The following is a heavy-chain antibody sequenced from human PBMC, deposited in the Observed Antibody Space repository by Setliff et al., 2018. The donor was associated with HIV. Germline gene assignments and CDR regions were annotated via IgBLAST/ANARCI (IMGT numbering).Heavy chain of an antibody. J-gene: IGHJ6*03. CDR1: GYTFTSYY. Sequence: ASVKVSCKASGYTFTSYYMHWVRQAPGQGLEWMGIINPSGGSTSYAQKFQGRVTMSRDTSTSTVYMALSSLRSEDTGMYYCASSGYSGYDYGYYYYYMDVWGKGTTVTVSS. CDR2: INPSGGST. CDR3: ASSGYSGYDYGYYYYYMDV. D-gene: IGHD5-12*01. V-gene: IGHV1-46*01.